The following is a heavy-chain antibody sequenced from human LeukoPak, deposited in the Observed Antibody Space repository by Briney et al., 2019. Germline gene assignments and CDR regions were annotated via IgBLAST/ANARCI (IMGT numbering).Heavy chain of an antibody. CDR2: ISSSGSTI. D-gene: IGHD6-19*01. CDR1: GFTFSDYY. V-gene: IGHV3-11*01. J-gene: IGHJ4*02. CDR3: AKVGVAGRKLGFDY. Sequence: GGSLRLSCAASGFTFSDYYMSWIRQAPGKGLEWVSYISSSGSTIYYADSVKGRFTISRDNAKNSLYLQMNSLRAEGTAVYYCAKVGVAGRKLGFDYWGQGTLVTVSS.